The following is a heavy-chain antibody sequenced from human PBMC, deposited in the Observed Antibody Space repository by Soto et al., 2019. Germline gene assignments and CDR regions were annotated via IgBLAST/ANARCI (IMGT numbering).Heavy chain of an antibody. CDR1: GYTFTSYG. CDR3: ARDAAVGLFDY. CDR2: INPYNGNT. V-gene: IGHV1-18*01. Sequence: QVQLVQSGAEVKKPGASVKVSCKASGYTFTSYGISWVRQAPGQGLEWMGWINPYNGNTKYAQKHKGRVTMTTDTSTSTAYMELRSLRSDDTAVYYCARDAAVGLFDYWGQGTLVTVSS. J-gene: IGHJ4*02. D-gene: IGHD1-26*01.